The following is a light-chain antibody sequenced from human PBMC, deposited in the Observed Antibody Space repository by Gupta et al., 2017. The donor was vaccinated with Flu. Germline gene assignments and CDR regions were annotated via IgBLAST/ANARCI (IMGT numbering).Light chain of an antibody. CDR2: GAS. V-gene: IGKV3-15*01. CDR1: QSVSSN. CDR3: QLYNTWPTWT. J-gene: IGKJ1*01. Sequence: EIVMTQSPATLSVSPGERATLSCRASQSVSSNLAWYQQKPGQAPRLLIYGASTRATGIPARFSGSGYGTEFTLTISIRQSEDFAVYYCQLYNTWPTWTFGQGTKVEIK.